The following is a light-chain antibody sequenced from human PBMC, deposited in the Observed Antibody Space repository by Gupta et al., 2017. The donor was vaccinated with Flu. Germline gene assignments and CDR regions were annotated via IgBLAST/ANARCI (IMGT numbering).Light chain of an antibody. V-gene: IGKV4-1*01. CDR3: HQYYSIPWT. Sequence: CLAWTALINCESSQSVLKSPNKSSYLAWHQQKAVQRPKLFIYGASIAESGAPDGFRASGSGTDFSLTISLLQAEDVVVYYCHQYYSIPWTFGQGTRVEIK. J-gene: IGKJ1*01. CDR2: GAS. CDR1: QSVLKSPNKSSY.